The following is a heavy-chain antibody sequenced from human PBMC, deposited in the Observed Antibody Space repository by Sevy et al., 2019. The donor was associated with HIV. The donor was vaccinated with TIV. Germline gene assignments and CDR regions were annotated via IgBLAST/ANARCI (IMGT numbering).Heavy chain of an antibody. Sequence: GGSLRLSCAVSGFIVSSNYMIWVRQAPGKGLEWVSIIYSGGNTYYADYVKGRFTITRDNSKKTLYLQMNSLRAEDTAEYYCAKFLVGVGATPTWGQGTLVTVSS. CDR3: AKFLVGVGATPT. V-gene: IGHV3-53*01. CDR1: GFIVSSNY. CDR2: IYSGGNT. D-gene: IGHD1-26*01. J-gene: IGHJ4*02.